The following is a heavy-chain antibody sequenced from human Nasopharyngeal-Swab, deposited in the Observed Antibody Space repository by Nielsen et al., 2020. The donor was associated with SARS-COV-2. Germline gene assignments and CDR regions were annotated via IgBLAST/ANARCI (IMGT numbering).Heavy chain of an antibody. CDR3: ATSPGSYLAY. J-gene: IGHJ4*02. V-gene: IGHV3-48*02. Sequence: WIRQPPGKGLEWVSYISSSSSTIYYADSVKGRFTISRDNAKNSLYPQMNSLRDEDTAVYYCATSPGSYLAYWGQGTLVTVSS. D-gene: IGHD1-26*01. CDR2: ISSSSSTI.